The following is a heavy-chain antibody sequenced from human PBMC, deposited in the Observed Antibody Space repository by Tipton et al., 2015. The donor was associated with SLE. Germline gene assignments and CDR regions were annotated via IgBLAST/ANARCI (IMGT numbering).Heavy chain of an antibody. V-gene: IGHV4-34*01. D-gene: IGHD3-3*01. Sequence: GLVKPSETLSLTCSVYGGSLRGYYWSWIRQPPGKGLEWIGEINHSGRTNYNMSLKSRVTISVDTSKNVVSLKVSSVTAADTAVYYCARVEEARIDSWGQGTLVSVSS. CDR2: INHSGRT. CDR1: GGSLRGYY. J-gene: IGHJ4*02. CDR3: ARVEEARIDS.